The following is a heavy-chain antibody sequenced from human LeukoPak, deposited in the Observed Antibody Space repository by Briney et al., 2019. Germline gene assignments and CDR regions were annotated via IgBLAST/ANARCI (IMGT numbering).Heavy chain of an antibody. CDR3: ARRSKGYSSGYYYGPFDI. CDR2: INWNGGST. CDR1: RFNLDDYG. V-gene: IGHV3-20*04. J-gene: IGHJ3*02. Sequence: GGSLRLSCAASRFNLDDYGMSWVRQAPGKGLEWVSGINWNGGSTGYADSVKGRFTISRDNAKNSLYLLMNSLRAEDTALYYCARRSKGYSSGYYYGPFDIWGQGTMVTVSS. D-gene: IGHD3-22*01.